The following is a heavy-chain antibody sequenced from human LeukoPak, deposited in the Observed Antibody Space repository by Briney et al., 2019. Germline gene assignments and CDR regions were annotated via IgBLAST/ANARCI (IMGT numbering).Heavy chain of an antibody. V-gene: IGHV3-23*01. CDR2: ISGSGGST. D-gene: IGHD3-16*01. CDR1: GFTFSSYA. Sequence: GGSLRLSCAASGFTFSSYAMSWVRQAPGRGLEWVSAISGSGGSTYYADSVKGRFTISRDNAKSSLYLQMNSLRAEDTAVYYCARDGRLGFPYYYYYYYMDVWGKGTTVTVSS. J-gene: IGHJ6*03. CDR3: ARDGRLGFPYYYYYYYMDV.